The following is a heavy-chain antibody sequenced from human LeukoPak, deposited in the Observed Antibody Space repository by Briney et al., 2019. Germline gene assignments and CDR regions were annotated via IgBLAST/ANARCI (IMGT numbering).Heavy chain of an antibody. Sequence: GGSPRLSCAASGFTVSSNYVSWVRQAPGKGLEWLSVFYSGGNTYYADSVKGRFTISRDNSKNTLYLQMSSLRAEDTAVYYCARDYYGSGRLDYWGQGTLVTVSS. J-gene: IGHJ4*02. CDR1: GFTVSSNY. V-gene: IGHV3-53*01. CDR2: FYSGGNT. D-gene: IGHD3-10*01. CDR3: ARDYYGSGRLDY.